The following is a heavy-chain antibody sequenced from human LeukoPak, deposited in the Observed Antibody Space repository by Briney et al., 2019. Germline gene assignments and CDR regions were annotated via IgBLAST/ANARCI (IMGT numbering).Heavy chain of an antibody. Sequence: GGSLRLSCAASGVTSNYMTWVRQAPGKGLEWVSVIYNGGTTYYADSVKGRFTISRDNSKNTVYLQMNSLSTEDTAVYYCAKTTTGYSSGRYPGWPVDCWGQGTLVTVSS. V-gene: IGHV3-53*01. CDR3: AKTTTGYSSGRYPGWPVDC. CDR2: IYNGGTT. J-gene: IGHJ4*02. D-gene: IGHD6-19*01. CDR1: GVTSNY.